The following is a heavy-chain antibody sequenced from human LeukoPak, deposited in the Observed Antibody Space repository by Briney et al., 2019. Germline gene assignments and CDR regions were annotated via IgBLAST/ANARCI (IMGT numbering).Heavy chain of an antibody. CDR1: GVSISPSY. J-gene: IGHJ4*02. CDR2: IFYDGTT. V-gene: IGHV4-59*01. Sequence: SETLSLTCTVSGVSISPSYWSWVRQSPRRELEFIGYIFYDGTTKYNPSLKSRVAISVDTSKNQFSLKLNSVTAADTAVYYCTRVFSHGYSDYWGRGTLVTVSS. CDR3: TRVFSHGYSDY. D-gene: IGHD3-22*01.